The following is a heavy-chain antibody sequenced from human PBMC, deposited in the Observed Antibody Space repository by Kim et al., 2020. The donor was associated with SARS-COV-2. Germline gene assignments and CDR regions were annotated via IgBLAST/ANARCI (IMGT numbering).Heavy chain of an antibody. CDR1: GFTFSNAW. CDR3: TTDDLSGWRPTGDY. Sequence: GGSLRLSCAASGFTFSNAWMSWVRQAPGKGLEWVGRIKSKTDGGTTDYAAPVKGRFTISRDDSKNTLYLQMNSLKTEDTAVYYCTTDDLSGWRPTGDYWGQGTLVTVSS. D-gene: IGHD6-19*01. V-gene: IGHV3-15*01. CDR2: IKSKTDGGTT. J-gene: IGHJ4*02.